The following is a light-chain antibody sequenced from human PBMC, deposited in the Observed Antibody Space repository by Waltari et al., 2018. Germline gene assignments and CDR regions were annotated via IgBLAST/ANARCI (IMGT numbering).Light chain of an antibody. CDR1: SSNIGAGYD. J-gene: IGLJ2*01. Sequence: QSVLTQPPSVSGAPGQRVTISCTGSSSNIGAGYDVHWYQHLPGTAPKLLIYGINNRPSGVPDRFSGSKSGTSASLAITGLQAEDEANYYCQSYDSSLSGSVVFGGGTKLTVL. CDR2: GIN. V-gene: IGLV1-40*01. CDR3: QSYDSSLSGSVV.